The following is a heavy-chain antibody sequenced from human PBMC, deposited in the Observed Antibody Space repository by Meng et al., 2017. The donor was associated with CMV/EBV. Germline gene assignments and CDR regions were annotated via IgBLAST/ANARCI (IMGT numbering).Heavy chain of an antibody. CDR1: GGTFSRYA. CDR2: NIPLFGAA. V-gene: IGHV1-69*05. J-gene: IGHJ6*02. D-gene: IGHD5/OR15-5a*01. Sequence: SVKVSCKAAGGTFSRYAISWVRQAPGQGLEWMGGNIPLFGAANYPQRFQGRVTMTTDESTSTAQMELSSLTSDDTAVYYCAACLKVGFYGLDVWGQGTTVTV. CDR3: AACLKVGFYGLDV.